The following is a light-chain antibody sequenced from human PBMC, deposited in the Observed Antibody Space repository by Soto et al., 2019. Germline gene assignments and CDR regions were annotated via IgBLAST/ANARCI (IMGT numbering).Light chain of an antibody. CDR3: QSYASSLSAVL. Sequence: QSVLTQPPSVSGAPGQRVTISCTGSSSNIGAGYDVHWYQQLPGTAPKLLIYSNSNRPSGVPDRFSGSKSGTSASLAITGLEAEDEADYYCQSYASSLSAVLFGGGTKVTVL. J-gene: IGLJ2*01. CDR1: SSNIGAGYD. CDR2: SNS. V-gene: IGLV1-40*01.